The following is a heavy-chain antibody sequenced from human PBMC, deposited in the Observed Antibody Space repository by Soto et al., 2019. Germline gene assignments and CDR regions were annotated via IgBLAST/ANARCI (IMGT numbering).Heavy chain of an antibody. J-gene: IGHJ4*02. CDR3: ARRRYDSSGYADY. CDR2: IYPGDSDT. D-gene: IGHD3-22*01. CDR1: GYSFTSYW. V-gene: IGHV5-51*01. Sequence: GESLKISCKGSGYSFTSYWNGWVRQMPGKGLEWMGIIYPGDSDTRYSPSFQGEVTISADKSISTAYLQWSSLKASDTAMYYCARRRYDSSGYADYWGQGTLVTVSS.